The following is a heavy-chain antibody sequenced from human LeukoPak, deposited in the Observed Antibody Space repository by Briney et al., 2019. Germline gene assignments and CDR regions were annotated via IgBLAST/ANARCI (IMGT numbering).Heavy chain of an antibody. Sequence: ASVKVSCKASGYTFTGYYIHWVRQAPGQGLEWMGWINPNSGGTNYAQKFQGRVTMTRDTSISTAYMELSRLRSDDTAVYYCAREGGDRSSTSCYSSAEGYDYWGQGTLVTVSS. D-gene: IGHD2-2*01. V-gene: IGHV1-2*02. CDR3: AREGGDRSSTSCYSSAEGYDY. J-gene: IGHJ4*02. CDR1: GYTFTGYY. CDR2: INPNSGGT.